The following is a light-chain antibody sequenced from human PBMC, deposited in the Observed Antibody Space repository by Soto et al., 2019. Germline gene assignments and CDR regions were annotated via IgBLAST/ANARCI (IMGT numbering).Light chain of an antibody. CDR2: ATS. V-gene: IGKV3-20*01. J-gene: IGKJ2*03. CDR1: QSVSSNY. CDR3: QQDGYSPRYS. Sequence: EIVLTQSPGTLSLSLGERATLSCRASQSVSSNYLAWYQQKPGQAPRLLIYATSSRATGIPDRLSGSGSGTDFTLTLSRLEPEDFAVYYCQQDGYSPRYSFRQGTKLEIK.